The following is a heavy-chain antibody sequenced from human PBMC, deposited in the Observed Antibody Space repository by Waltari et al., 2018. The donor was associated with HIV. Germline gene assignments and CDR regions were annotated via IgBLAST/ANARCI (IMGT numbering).Heavy chain of an antibody. V-gene: IGHV3-30*03. CDR1: GFHFGEYG. J-gene: IGHJ5*02. CDR3: ARDRTGSKRGFDP. CDR2: VYYDGSKT. D-gene: IGHD1-1*01. Sequence: QMQVVESVGGVVQPGRSLRLSGAASGFHFGEYGMHWVRQAPGKGLEWVAVVYYDGSKTYYADSVKGRFTISRDNSKNTVDLQMNNLRGDDTAVYHCARDRTGSKRGFDPWGQGTRVIVSS.